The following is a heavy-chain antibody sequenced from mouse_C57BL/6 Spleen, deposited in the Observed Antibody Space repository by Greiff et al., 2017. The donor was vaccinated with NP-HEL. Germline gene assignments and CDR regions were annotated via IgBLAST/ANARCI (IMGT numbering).Heavy chain of an antibody. CDR2: IRNKANGYTT. V-gene: IGHV7-3*01. CDR1: GFTFTDYY. Sequence: EVQGVESGGGLVQPGGSLSLSCAASGFTFTDYYMSWVRQPPGKALEWLGFIRNKANGYTTEYSASVKGRFTISRANSQLIIYLHMNALRAEDSATYYCARYRYYGSSFNWYVYVWGTGTTVTVST. J-gene: IGHJ1*03. CDR3: ARYRYYGSSFNWYVYV. D-gene: IGHD1-1*01.